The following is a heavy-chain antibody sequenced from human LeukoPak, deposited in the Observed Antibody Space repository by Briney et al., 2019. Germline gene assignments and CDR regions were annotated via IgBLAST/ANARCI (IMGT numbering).Heavy chain of an antibody. CDR2: INPNSGGT. Sequence: GASVKVSCKASGYTFTGYYMHWVRQAPGQGLEWMGWINPNSGGTNYAQKFQGRVTMTRDTSISTAYMDLSRLRSGDTAVCYCARAPMGTMVRGVIAYWGQGTLVTVSS. V-gene: IGHV1-2*02. J-gene: IGHJ4*02. CDR1: GYTFTGYY. D-gene: IGHD3-10*01. CDR3: ARAPMGTMVRGVIAY.